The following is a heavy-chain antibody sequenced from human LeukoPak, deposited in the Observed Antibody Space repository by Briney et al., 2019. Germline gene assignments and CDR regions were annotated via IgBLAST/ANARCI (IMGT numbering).Heavy chain of an antibody. CDR3: AGNKGSWNSPGCNGNVVFKI. Sequence: GASVKVSCKASGYTFTSYAMHWVRQAPGQRLEWMGWIDAGDGNTNNSPRFEGRVTITRDTSASTTYMELSSLTSEDTAVYFCAGNKGSWNSPGCNGNVVFKIWGHGKMVTVFS. J-gene: IGHJ3*02. D-gene: IGHD1/OR15-1a*01. CDR2: IDAGDGNT. V-gene: IGHV1-3*01. CDR1: GYTFTSYA.